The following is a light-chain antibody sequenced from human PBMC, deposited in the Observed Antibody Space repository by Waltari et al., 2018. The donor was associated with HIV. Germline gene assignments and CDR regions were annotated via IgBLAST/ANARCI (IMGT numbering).Light chain of an antibody. CDR3: QAWDSVTGV. CDR1: RMGDYN. V-gene: IGLV3-1*01. J-gene: IGLJ1*01. CDR2: QNN. Sequence: SFELTQSPSVSVSPGQTASITSSGDRMGDYNVCWYQQKPGQSPALVIYQNNKRPSRIPERFSGSNSGNTATLTISGTQAMDEADYYCQAWDSVTGVFGTGTKVTVL.